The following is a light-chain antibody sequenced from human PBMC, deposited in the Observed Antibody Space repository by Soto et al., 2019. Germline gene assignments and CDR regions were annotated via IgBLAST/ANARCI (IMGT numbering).Light chain of an antibody. J-gene: IGKJ2*01. V-gene: IGKV3-15*01. Sequence: EIVMTQSPATLSVSPGERATLSCCASQGVSSNLAWYQQKPGQAPSLLIYGASTSATGFPARFSGSGSGTEFTLTTNNLQSEDLAVYYCQHYHNWPRTFGQGTKLEIK. CDR1: QGVSSN. CDR2: GAS. CDR3: QHYHNWPRT.